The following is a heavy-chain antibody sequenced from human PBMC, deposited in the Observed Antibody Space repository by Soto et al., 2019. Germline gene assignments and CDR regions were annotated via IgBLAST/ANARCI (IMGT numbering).Heavy chain of an antibody. CDR1: GYSFTSYW. CDR3: ARQTYYAILTSKGHNWFDP. Sequence: GESLKISCKGSGYSFTSYWISWVRQMPGKGLEWMGRIDPSDSYTNYSPSFQGHVTISADKSISTAYLQWSSLKASDTAMYYCARQTYYAILTSKGHNWFDPWGQGTLVTVSS. J-gene: IGHJ5*02. CDR2: IDPSDSYT. V-gene: IGHV5-10-1*01. D-gene: IGHD3-9*01.